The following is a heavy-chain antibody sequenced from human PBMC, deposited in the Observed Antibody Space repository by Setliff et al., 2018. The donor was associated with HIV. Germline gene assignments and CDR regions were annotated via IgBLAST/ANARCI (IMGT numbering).Heavy chain of an antibody. D-gene: IGHD4-17*01. CDR1: GGSINSANYY. V-gene: IGHV4-61*02. Sequence: PSETLSLTCTVSGGSINSANYYWSWIRLPAGKGLEWVGRIYASGNTNYNPSLQSRVTILIDPSKNQFSLRLSSVTAADTAIYYCAGIYADYSYYLDVWGKGTTVTVSS. J-gene: IGHJ6*03. CDR2: IYASGNT. CDR3: AGIYADYSYYLDV.